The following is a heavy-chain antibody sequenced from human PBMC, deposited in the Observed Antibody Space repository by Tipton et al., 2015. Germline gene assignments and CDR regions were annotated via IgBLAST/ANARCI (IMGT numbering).Heavy chain of an antibody. V-gene: IGHV1-2*04. CDR2: INPNTGDT. Sequence: QSGAEVKKPGASVKVSCKASGYTFTGYYIHWVRQAPGQGLEWMGWINPNTGDTNSAQKFQGWVTITRDTSISTAYMELSRLRSDDTAMYYCARVNVYYDSSGYLAFWGQGTLVTVSS. CDR1: GYTFTGYY. J-gene: IGHJ4*02. D-gene: IGHD3-22*01. CDR3: ARVNVYYDSSGYLAF.